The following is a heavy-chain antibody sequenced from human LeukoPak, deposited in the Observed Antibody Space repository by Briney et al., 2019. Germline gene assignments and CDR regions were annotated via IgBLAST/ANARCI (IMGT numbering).Heavy chain of an antibody. Sequence: SETLSLTCAVYGGSFSGYYWSWIRQPPGKGLEWIGEINHSGSTNYNPSLKSRVTISVDTSKNQFSLKLSSVTAADTAVYYCARDRGHTVTTQESNWFDPWGQGTLVTVSS. CDR2: INHSGST. V-gene: IGHV4-34*01. J-gene: IGHJ5*02. D-gene: IGHD4-17*01. CDR1: GGSFSGYY. CDR3: ARDRGHTVTTQESNWFDP.